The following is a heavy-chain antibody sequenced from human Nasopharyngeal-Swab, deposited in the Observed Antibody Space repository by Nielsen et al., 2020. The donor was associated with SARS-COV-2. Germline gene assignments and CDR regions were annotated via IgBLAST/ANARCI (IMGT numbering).Heavy chain of an antibody. J-gene: IGHJ5*02. CDR2: INHSGST. Sequence: GSLRLSCAVYGGSFSGYYWNWIRQPPGKGLEWIGEINHSGSTNYNPSLKLRVTISLDTSKNQFSLKLRSVTAADTAVYYCARSRYTSSWYGVRNWFDPWGQGTLVTVPS. V-gene: IGHV4-34*01. CDR1: GGSFSGYY. D-gene: IGHD6-13*01. CDR3: ARSRYTSSWYGVRNWFDP.